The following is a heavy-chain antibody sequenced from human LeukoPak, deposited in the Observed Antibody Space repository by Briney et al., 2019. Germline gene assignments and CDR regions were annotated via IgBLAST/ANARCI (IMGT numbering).Heavy chain of an antibody. CDR2: ISSSGSTI. D-gene: IGHD3-10*02. CDR3: AELGITMIGGV. V-gene: IGHV3-48*03. CDR1: GFTFSSYE. J-gene: IGHJ6*04. Sequence: GWSLRLSCAASGFTFSSYEMNWVRQAPGKGLEGVSYISSSGSTIYYADSVKGRFTISRDNAKNSLYLQMNSQRAEDRAVYYCAELGITMIGGVWGKGTTVTISS.